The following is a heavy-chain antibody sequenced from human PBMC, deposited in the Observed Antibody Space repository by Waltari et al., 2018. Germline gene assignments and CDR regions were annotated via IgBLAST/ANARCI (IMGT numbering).Heavy chain of an antibody. J-gene: IGHJ4*02. D-gene: IGHD3-22*01. Sequence: QVQLVKSGGGVVQLGGPLRLSCAASGFTFGSYGMHWVRRAPGKGLEWVAFIRYDGSNKYYADSVKGRFTISRDNSKNTLYLQMNSLRAEDTAVYYCAKDHGHYDSSGCFDYWGQGTLVTVSS. CDR3: AKDHGHYDSSGCFDY. CDR1: GFTFGSYG. CDR2: IRYDGSNK. V-gene: IGHV3-30*02.